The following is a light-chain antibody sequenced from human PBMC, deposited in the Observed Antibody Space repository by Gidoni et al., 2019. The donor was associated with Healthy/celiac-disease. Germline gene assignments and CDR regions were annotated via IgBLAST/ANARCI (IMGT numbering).Light chain of an antibody. CDR2: YAS. CDR1: RSVSSY. Sequence: PPTLSLSPGGKGALSCRGSRSVSSYLAWCQQKTGGDPRLLMYYASNRAASSPARSSSSRCGTNVTLTISSRVHEDVAVYYCRQRNNWLFTFGQGTKVDIK. CDR3: RQRNNWLFT. J-gene: IGKJ3*01. V-gene: IGKV3-11*01.